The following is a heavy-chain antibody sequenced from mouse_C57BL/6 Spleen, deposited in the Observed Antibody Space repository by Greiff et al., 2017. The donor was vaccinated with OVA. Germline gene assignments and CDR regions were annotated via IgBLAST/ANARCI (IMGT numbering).Heavy chain of an antibody. CDR2: IWRGGST. J-gene: IGHJ4*01. CDR1: GFSLTSYG. V-gene: IGHV2-5*01. Sequence: VKVEESGPGLVQPSQSLSITCTVSGFSLTSYGVHWVRQSPGKGLEWLGVIWRGGSTDYNAAFMSRLSITKDNSKSQVFFKMNSLQADDTAIYYCAKGTAQAWAMDYWGQGTSVTVSS. D-gene: IGHD3-2*02. CDR3: AKGTAQAWAMDY.